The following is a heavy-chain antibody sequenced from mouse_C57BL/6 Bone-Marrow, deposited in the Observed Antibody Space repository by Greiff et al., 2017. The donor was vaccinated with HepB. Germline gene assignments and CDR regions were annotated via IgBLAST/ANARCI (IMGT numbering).Heavy chain of an antibody. CDR2: IYPGDGDT. CDR3: ARRRLLRCFYFDV. D-gene: IGHD1-1*01. J-gene: IGHJ1*03. Sequence: VQLQQSGPELVKPGASVKISCKASGYAFSSSWMNWVKQRPGKGLEWIGRIYPGDGDTNYNGKFKGKATLTADKSSSTAYMQLSSLTSEDSAVYFCARRRLLRCFYFDVWGTGTTVTVSS. V-gene: IGHV1-82*01. CDR1: GYAFSSSW.